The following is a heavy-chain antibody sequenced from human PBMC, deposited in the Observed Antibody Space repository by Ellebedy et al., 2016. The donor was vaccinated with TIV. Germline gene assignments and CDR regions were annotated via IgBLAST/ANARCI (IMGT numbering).Heavy chain of an antibody. J-gene: IGHJ4*02. CDR1: GFSSSNFG. V-gene: IGHV3-23*01. CDR3: AKGVSSDVHYRVIFDC. D-gene: IGHD6-19*01. CDR2: ISANGDST. Sequence: PGGSLRLSCVASGFSSSNFGMSWVRQAPGKGLEWVSSISANGDSTFYADSVKGRFTISRDDSKNTLFLQMNSLRADDTAVYYCAKGVSSDVHYRVIFDCWGQGTLVTVSS.